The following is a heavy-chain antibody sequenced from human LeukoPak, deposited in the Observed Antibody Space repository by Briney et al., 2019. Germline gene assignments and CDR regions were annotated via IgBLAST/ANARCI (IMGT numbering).Heavy chain of an antibody. CDR3: ARGGGRITIFGVVTRYYYFDY. Sequence: STNYNPSLKSRVTISVDTSKNQFSLKLSSVTAADTAVYYCARGGGRITIFGVVTRYYYFDYWGQGTLVTVSS. D-gene: IGHD3-3*01. V-gene: IGHV4-34*01. CDR2: ST. J-gene: IGHJ4*02.